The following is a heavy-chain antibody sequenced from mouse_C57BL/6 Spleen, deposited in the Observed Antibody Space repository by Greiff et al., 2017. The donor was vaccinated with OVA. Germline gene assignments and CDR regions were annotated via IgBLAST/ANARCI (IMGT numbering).Heavy chain of an antibody. CDR1: GFTFSSYA. CDR3: AREDSSGYVSFNY. CDR2: ISDGGSYT. Sequence: DVMLVESGGGLVKPGGSLKLSCAASGFTFSSYAMSWVRQTPEKRLEWVATISDGGSYTYYPDNVKGRFTISRDNAKNNLYLQMSHLKSEDTAMYYCAREDSSGYVSFNYWGQGTTLTVSS. J-gene: IGHJ2*01. D-gene: IGHD3-2*02. V-gene: IGHV5-4*01.